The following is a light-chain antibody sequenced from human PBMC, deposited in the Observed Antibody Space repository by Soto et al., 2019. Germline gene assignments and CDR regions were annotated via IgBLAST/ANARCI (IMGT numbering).Light chain of an antibody. CDR1: STDFVTYNR. CDR2: EAS. J-gene: IGLJ1*01. V-gene: IGLV2-18*01. CDR3: SLYTSENTYV. Sequence: QSALTQPPSVSGSPGQSVTISCTGTSTDFVTYNRVSWYQQPPGTAPKLIVYEASNRPSGVPDRFSGSKSGNTASLTISGLQDADEADYYCSLYTSENTYVFGTGTMV.